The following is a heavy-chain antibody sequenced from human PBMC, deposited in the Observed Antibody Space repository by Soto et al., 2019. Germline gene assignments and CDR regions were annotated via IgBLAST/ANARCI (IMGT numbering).Heavy chain of an antibody. CDR1: GFNFINYA. CDR2: ISGGRGST. CDR3: ASAKGSDTSGYYYGGAGY. Sequence: EVQLLDSGGGLVQPGGSLRLSCAASGFNFINYAMNWVRQAPGKGLEWVSVISGGRGSTYYADSVRGRFTISRDNSKNTVYLQMNSLRAEDTAVYYCASAKGSDTSGYYYGGAGYWGQGTLVTVSS. D-gene: IGHD3-22*01. J-gene: IGHJ4*02. V-gene: IGHV3-23*01.